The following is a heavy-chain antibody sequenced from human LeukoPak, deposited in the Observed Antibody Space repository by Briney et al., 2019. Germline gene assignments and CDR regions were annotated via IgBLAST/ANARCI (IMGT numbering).Heavy chain of an antibody. D-gene: IGHD3/OR15-3a*01. J-gene: IGHJ4*02. V-gene: IGHV3-23*01. Sequence: GGSLRLSCAASGFVFRENDMNWVRQAPGKGLEWVSGIRGYDGYTDYADSVKGRFTISRDNSRDTLFLEMNNLRIEDTAIYYCAKNFSMMVFWGPGTQVTVSS. CDR3: AKNFSMMVF. CDR1: GFVFREND. CDR2: IRGYDGYT.